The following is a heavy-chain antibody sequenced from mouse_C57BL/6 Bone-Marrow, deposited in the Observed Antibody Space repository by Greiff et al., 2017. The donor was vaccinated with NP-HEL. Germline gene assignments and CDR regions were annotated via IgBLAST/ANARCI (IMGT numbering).Heavy chain of an antibody. J-gene: IGHJ2*01. Sequence: DVQLQESGGGLVQPGGSLKLSCVASGFTFSNYWMNWVRQSPEKGLEWVAQIRLKSDNYETPYAESVKGMFTISRDDSNSSVYMQMNNLRAEDTGIYYCTSRGLLPFDYWGQGTTVTVSS. CDR1: GFTFSNYW. CDR2: IRLKSDNYET. CDR3: TSRGLLPFDY. V-gene: IGHV6-3*01. D-gene: IGHD2-13*01.